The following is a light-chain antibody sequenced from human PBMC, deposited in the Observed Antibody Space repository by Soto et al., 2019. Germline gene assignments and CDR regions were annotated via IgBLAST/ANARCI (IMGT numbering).Light chain of an antibody. J-gene: IGKJ2*01. Sequence: DIQMTQSPSSLSASVGDRVTITCRASQSISSYLNWYQQKPGKAPKLLIYGASNLQSGVSSGFSGSGSGSEFILTISSLQPEDFATYYCQQTYSTPAFTFGQGTKVDIK. V-gene: IGKV1-39*01. CDR2: GAS. CDR1: QSISSY. CDR3: QQTYSTPAFT.